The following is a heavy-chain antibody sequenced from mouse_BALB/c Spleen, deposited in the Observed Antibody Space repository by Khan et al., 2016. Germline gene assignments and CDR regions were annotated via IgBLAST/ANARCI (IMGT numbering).Heavy chain of an antibody. CDR1: GYTFTSYW. V-gene: IGHV1-7*01. J-gene: IGHJ2*01. CDR2: INPHTGYT. CDR3: ARGDY. Sequence: QVQLQQSGTELAKPGASVKMSCKASGYTFTSYWMHWVKQRPGQGLEWIGYINPHTGYTDYNQKFKDKATLTADKSSSTAYMQLCSLTSEDSAVYYCARGDYWGQGTTLTVSS.